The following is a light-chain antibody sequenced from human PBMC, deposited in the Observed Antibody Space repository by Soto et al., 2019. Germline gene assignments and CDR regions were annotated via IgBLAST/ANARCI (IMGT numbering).Light chain of an antibody. CDR1: XXXIGNNY. V-gene: IGLV1-51*01. J-gene: IGLJ3*02. CDR3: GTWDSSLTAAV. CDR2: DNY. Sequence: KVTISCFGXXXXIGNNYVSWYQQLPGTAPKLLIYDNYNRPSGIPDRFSGSKSGTSATLGITGLQTGDEAGYYCGTWDSSLTAAVFGGGTKLTVL.